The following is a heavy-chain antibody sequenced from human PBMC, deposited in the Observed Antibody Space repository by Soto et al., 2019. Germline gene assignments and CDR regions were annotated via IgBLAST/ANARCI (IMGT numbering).Heavy chain of an antibody. CDR1: GVTFSSYA. D-gene: IGHD4-4*01. CDR2: IIPIFGTA. V-gene: IGHV1-69*13. J-gene: IGHJ5*02. CDR3: VLRGPYYSNYVWRFDP. Sequence: SSVKVSCKASGVTFSSYAISWVRQAPGQGLEWMGGIIPIFGTANYAQKFQGRVTITADESTSTAYMELSSLRSEDTAVYYCVLRGPYYSNYVWRFDPWGQGTLVTVSS.